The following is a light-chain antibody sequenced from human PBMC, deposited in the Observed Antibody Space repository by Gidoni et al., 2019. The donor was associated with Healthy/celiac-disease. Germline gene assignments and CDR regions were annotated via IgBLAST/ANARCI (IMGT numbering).Light chain of an antibody. J-gene: IGLJ2*01. CDR2: RNN. CDR1: SSNIGSNY. CDR3: AAWDDSLSGRVV. V-gene: IGLV1-47*01. Sequence: QSVLTPPPSASGTPAQRVTISCSGSSSNIGSNYVYWYQQLPGTAPKLLIYRNNQRPSGVPDRFSGSKSGTSASLAISGLRSEDEADYYCAAWDDSLSGRVVFGGGTKLTVL.